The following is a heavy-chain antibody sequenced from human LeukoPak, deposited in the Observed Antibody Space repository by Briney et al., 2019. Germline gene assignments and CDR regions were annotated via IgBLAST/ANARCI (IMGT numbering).Heavy chain of an antibody. CDR1: GFSFSNYT. V-gene: IGHV3-23*01. CDR2: ISGGVDKT. D-gene: IGHD3-22*01. J-gene: IGHJ4*02. CDR3: ASNKEIFYDSSGGY. Sequence: RRSLRLSCAVSGFSFSNYTMSWVRQAPRKGLEWVSAISGGVDKTYYADSAKGRFTIYRENSKNTVFVKVKSLSVEYRAMYYCASNKEIFYDSSGGYWGQGTLVTVFS.